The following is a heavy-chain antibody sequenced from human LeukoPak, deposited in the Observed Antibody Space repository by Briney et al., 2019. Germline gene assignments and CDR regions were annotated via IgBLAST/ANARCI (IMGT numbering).Heavy chain of an antibody. CDR1: GFTFSSYA. CDR3: AKGQLVANWNDRRQGAFDI. Sequence: GGSLRLSCAASGFTFSSYAMSWVRQAPGKGLEWASAISGSGGSTYYADSVKGRFTISRDNSKNTLYLQMNSLRAEDTAVYYCAKGQLVANWNDRRQGAFDIWGQGTMVTVSS. CDR2: ISGSGGST. J-gene: IGHJ3*02. D-gene: IGHD1-1*01. V-gene: IGHV3-23*01.